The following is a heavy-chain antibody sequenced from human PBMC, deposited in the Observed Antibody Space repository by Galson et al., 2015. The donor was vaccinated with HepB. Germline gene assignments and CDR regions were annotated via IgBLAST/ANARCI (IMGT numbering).Heavy chain of an antibody. CDR3: VGSPYFYHRSGFDYVGDVYDI. D-gene: IGHD3-22*01. CDR1: GSSLSTSGLG. CDR2: IHWDDEK. J-gene: IGHJ3*02. V-gene: IGHV2-5*02. Sequence: PALVKPTQTLTLTCTFSGSSLSTSGLGVGWIRQPPGKALEWLALIHWDDEKAYSPSLKSRLTITKDTSKNQVVLTLTKVDPLDTATYYCVGSPYFYHRSGFDYVGDVYDIWGPGTMVTVSS.